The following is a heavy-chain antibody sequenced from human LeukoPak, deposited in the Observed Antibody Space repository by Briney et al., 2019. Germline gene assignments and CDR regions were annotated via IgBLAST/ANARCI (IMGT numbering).Heavy chain of an antibody. V-gene: IGHV3-53*01. CDR3: ARISGGSFDI. CDR2: IYSGEVT. Sequence: GGSLRLSCAASGLTIGSNYMTWVRQAQGTGLEWVSLIYSGEVTFYADSVKGRFTISRDTSHNTLYLQMNRLRTADTAVYYCARISGGSFDIWGQGTTVTV. J-gene: IGHJ3*02. D-gene: IGHD3-10*01. CDR1: GLTIGSNY.